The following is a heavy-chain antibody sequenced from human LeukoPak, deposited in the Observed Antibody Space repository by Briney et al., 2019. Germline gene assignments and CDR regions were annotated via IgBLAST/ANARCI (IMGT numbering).Heavy chain of an antibody. CDR3: AKTLRLGELWD. J-gene: IGHJ4*02. D-gene: IGHD3-16*01. CDR1: GGPISSNFYY. V-gene: IGHV4-39*01. Sequence: SETLSLTCTVSGGPISSNFYYWGWIRQPPGKGLEWIGSIYYSGGAFYNPSLQSRVTVSIDTSNNQISLSLTSVTGTDTAVYYCAKTLRLGELWDWGQGSLVTVSS. CDR2: IYYSGGA.